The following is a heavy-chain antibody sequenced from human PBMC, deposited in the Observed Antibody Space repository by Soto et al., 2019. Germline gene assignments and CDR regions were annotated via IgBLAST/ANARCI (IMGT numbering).Heavy chain of an antibody. Sequence: PGGSLRLSCAASGCTCSSHILNWVRQAPGKGLEWVSSISDDSNYIYYADSVKGRFTISRDNAQNSLSLQMNSLRAQDTAVYYCSRETEAAVDYWGQGTLVNVSS. CDR1: GCTCSSHI. CDR2: ISDDSNYI. J-gene: IGHJ4*02. V-gene: IGHV3-21*01. CDR3: SRETEAAVDY. D-gene: IGHD6-25*01.